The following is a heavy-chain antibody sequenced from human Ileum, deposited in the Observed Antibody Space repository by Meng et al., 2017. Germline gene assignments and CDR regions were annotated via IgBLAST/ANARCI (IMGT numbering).Heavy chain of an antibody. CDR3: ARVELTDTAMGRGGFDP. Sequence: LVQSAAEVKKPGASVKASGKPFGGSFSGYAISWARQDTGQGLECLGRTIPIFGTANHGQKFQGRVTISAGQHTITAYMELSRLRSEDTAVYYCARVELTDTAMGRGGFDPWGRGTLVTVSS. CDR2: TIPIFGTA. J-gene: IGHJ5*02. CDR1: GGSFSGYA. V-gene: IGHV1-69*15. D-gene: IGHD5-18*01.